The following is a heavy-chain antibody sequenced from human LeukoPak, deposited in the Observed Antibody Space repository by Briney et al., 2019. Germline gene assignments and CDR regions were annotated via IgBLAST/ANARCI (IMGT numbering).Heavy chain of an antibody. CDR3: AVRLGYCTNGVCLNWFDP. CDR1: GGSISSYY. Sequence: PSETLSLTCTVSGGSISSYYWSWIRQPAGKGLEWIGRIYTSGSTNYNPSLKSRVTMSVDTSKNQFSLKLSSVTAADTAVYYCAVRLGYCTNGVCLNWFDPWGQGTLVTVSS. J-gene: IGHJ5*02. V-gene: IGHV4-4*07. CDR2: IYTSGST. D-gene: IGHD2-8*01.